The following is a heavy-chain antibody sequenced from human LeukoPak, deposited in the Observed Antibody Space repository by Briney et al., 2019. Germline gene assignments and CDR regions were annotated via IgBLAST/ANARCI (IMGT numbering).Heavy chain of an antibody. CDR3: ARVVPAASRDWYFDL. J-gene: IGHJ2*01. CDR2: IYYSGST. CDR1: GGSFSGYY. Sequence: SETLSLTCAVYGGSFSGYYWSWIRQPPGKGLEWIGSIYYSGSTYYNPSLKSRVTISVGTSKNQFSLKLSSVTAADTAVYYCARVVPAASRDWYFDLWGRGTLVTVSS. D-gene: IGHD2-2*01. V-gene: IGHV4-34*01.